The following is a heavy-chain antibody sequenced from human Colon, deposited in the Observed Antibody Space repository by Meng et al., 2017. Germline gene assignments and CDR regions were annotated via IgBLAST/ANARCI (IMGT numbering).Heavy chain of an antibody. D-gene: IGHD3-16*01. CDR1: GFTFSSYG. Sequence: GESLKISCAASGFTFSSYGMRWVRQAPGKGLEWVAVIRYDGSNKYYVDPVKGRFTISRDNSKNTLYLQMNSLRDEDTAVYYCARDRGTRDFDYWGQGTLVTVSS. CDR3: ARDRGTRDFDY. J-gene: IGHJ4*02. V-gene: IGHV3-33*08. CDR2: IRYDGSNK.